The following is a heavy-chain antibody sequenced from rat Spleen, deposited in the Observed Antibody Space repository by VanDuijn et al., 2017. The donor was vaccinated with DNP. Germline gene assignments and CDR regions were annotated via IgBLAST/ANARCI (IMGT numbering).Heavy chain of an antibody. D-gene: IGHD1-7*01. Sequence: QVQLQQSGAELAKPGSSVMISCRASGYTFTTYYIGWIKQTTRQGLEFIGYINMGSGGTNYNEKFKGKATLTVGKSSSTAFMQLSSLTPDDSAVYYCARDPYAYAMDAWGQGTSVTVSS. CDR2: INMGSGGT. J-gene: IGHJ4*01. CDR1: GYTFTTYY. V-gene: IGHV1-43*01. CDR3: ARDPYAYAMDA.